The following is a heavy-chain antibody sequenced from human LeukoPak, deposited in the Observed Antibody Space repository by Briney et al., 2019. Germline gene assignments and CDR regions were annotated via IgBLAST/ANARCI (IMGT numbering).Heavy chain of an antibody. CDR3: AKWCDYVWGSYRYRGAFDY. CDR1: GFTFSSYA. J-gene: IGHJ4*02. CDR2: ITSTGAYM. D-gene: IGHD3-16*02. Sequence: GGSLRLSCAASGFTFSSYAMTWVRQAPGKGLEWVSSITSTGAYMYYADSVKGRFTISRDNSKNTLYLQMNSLRAEDTAVYYCAKWCDYVWGSYRYRGAFDYWGQGTLVTVSS. V-gene: IGHV3-23*01.